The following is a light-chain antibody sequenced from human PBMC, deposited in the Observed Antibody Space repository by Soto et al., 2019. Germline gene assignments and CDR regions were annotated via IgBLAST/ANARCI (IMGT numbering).Light chain of an antibody. Sequence: DIQMTQSPSSLSASVGDRVTITCRASQSINRYLNWYQQKPGKVPKLLIYAASSLQSGVPSRFSGSGSGTDFTLTISSLQPEDFATYYCQQSYNTPITFGQGTRLEIK. J-gene: IGKJ5*01. V-gene: IGKV1-39*01. CDR3: QQSYNTPIT. CDR2: AAS. CDR1: QSINRY.